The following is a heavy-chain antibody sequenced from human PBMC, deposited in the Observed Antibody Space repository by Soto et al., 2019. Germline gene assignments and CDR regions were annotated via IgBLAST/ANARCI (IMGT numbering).Heavy chain of an antibody. CDR3: VYGGNFFAY. D-gene: IGHD3-16*01. Sequence: EVQLVESGGGLVQPGGSLRLPCAASGFTFSTYWMTWVRQPPGKGLEWVASINQDGSERYYVDSVRGRFTIVRDNAKNSMYRQMNSLRAEYTGAYYSVYGGNFFAYGGQGTLVTVSP. J-gene: IGHJ4*02. V-gene: IGHV3-7*01. CDR1: GFTFSTYW. CDR2: INQDGSER.